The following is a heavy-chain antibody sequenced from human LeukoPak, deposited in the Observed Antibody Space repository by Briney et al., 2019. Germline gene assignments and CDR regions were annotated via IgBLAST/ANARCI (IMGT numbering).Heavy chain of an antibody. D-gene: IGHD3-22*01. Sequence: SETLSLTCTVSGGSISSYYWRWIRQPPGKGLEWIGYIYYSGSTNYNPSLKSRVTISVDTSKNQFSLKLSSVTAADTAVYYCARVRSISSPGHYYDSSGSRPYYFDYWGQGTLVTVSS. J-gene: IGHJ4*02. V-gene: IGHV4-59*01. CDR3: ARVRSISSPGHYYDSSGSRPYYFDY. CDR1: GGSISSYY. CDR2: IYYSGST.